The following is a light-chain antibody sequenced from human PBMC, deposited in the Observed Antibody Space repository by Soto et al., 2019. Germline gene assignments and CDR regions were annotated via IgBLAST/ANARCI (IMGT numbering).Light chain of an antibody. CDR1: SSDVGAYNY. J-gene: IGLJ1*01. CDR3: SSHGGSNNFYV. V-gene: IGLV2-8*01. Sequence: QSVLAQPPSASGSPGQSVTISCTGTSSDVGAYNYVSWYQQHPGKAPKLMIHEVSKRPSGVPDRFSASKSGNMASLTVSGLQAEDEADYHCSSHGGSNNFYVFGTGTKVTAL. CDR2: EVS.